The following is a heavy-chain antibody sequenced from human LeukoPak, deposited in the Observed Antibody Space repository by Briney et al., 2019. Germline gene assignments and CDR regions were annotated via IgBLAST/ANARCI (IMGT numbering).Heavy chain of an antibody. D-gene: IGHD6-19*01. CDR3: AIRGSSGWYAPTS. J-gene: IGHJ5*02. Sequence: ASVKVSCKASGYTFTGYYMHWVRQAPGQGLEWMGWINPNSGGTNYAQKFQGRVTMTRDTSISTAYMELSRLRSEDTAVYYCAIRGSSGWYAPTSWGQGTLVTVSS. CDR1: GYTFTGYY. V-gene: IGHV1-2*02. CDR2: INPNSGGT.